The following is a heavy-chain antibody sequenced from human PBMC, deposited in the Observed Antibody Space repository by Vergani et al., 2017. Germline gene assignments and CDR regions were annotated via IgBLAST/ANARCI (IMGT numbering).Heavy chain of an antibody. CDR1: RGSFSGYY. CDR3: ARSPINTITMVRGVIPGLSGSYMDV. D-gene: IGHD3-10*01. J-gene: IGHJ6*03. Sequence: QVQLQQWGAGLLKPSETLSLTCAVYRGSFSGYYWSWIRQPPGKGLEWIGEINHSGSTNYNPSLKSRVTISVDTSKNQFSLKLSSVTAADTAVYYCARSPINTITMVRGVIPGLSGSYMDVWGK. V-gene: IGHV4-34*01. CDR2: INHSGST.